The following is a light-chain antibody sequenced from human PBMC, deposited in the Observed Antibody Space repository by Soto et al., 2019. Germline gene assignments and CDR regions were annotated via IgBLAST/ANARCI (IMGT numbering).Light chain of an antibody. V-gene: IGKV1-9*01. CDR1: HGLSSS. Sequence: DIQLTQSPSLLSASVGERVTITCRASHGLSSSLAWYQQRPGKAPQLLIYPASTLQSGVPASFSGSGSGTEFTLTISSLQSEDFATYYCQQLNAYPLTFGGGTKVDIK. J-gene: IGKJ4*01. CDR2: PAS. CDR3: QQLNAYPLT.